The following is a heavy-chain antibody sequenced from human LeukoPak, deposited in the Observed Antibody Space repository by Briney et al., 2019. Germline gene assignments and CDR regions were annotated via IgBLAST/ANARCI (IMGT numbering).Heavy chain of an antibody. Sequence: GGSLRLSCAASGFTFSSYAMHWVRQAPGKGLEWVAVISYDGSNKYYADSVKGRFTISRDNSKNTLYLQMNSLRAEDTAVYYCAKVRDYFDYWGQGTLVTVSS. V-gene: IGHV3-30-3*01. J-gene: IGHJ4*02. CDR3: AKVRDYFDY. CDR2: ISYDGSNK. CDR1: GFTFSSYA.